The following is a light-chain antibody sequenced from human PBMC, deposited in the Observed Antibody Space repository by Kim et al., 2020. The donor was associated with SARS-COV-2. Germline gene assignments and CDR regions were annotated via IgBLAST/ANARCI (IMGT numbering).Light chain of an antibody. J-gene: IGLJ1*01. CDR2: VGTGGIVG. CDR1: SGYSNYK. CDR3: GADHGSGSNFVYV. Sequence: ELTQPPSASASLGASVTLTCTLSSGYSNYKVDWYQQRPGKGPRFVMRVGTGGIVGSKGDGIPDRFSVLGSGLNRYLTIKNIQEEDESDYNCGADHGSGSNFVYVFGTGTKVTVL. V-gene: IGLV9-49*01.